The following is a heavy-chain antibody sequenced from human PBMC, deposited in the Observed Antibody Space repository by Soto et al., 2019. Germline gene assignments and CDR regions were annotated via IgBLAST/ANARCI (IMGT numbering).Heavy chain of an antibody. CDR3: ARGALSSTPRKSHWFDP. J-gene: IGHJ5*02. CDR2: IKQDGSEK. V-gene: IGHV3-7*03. D-gene: IGHD2-2*01. CDR1: GFTFSSYW. Sequence: TGGSLRLSCAASGFTFSSYWMSWVRQAPGKGLEWVANIKQDGSEKYYVDSVKGRFTISRDNAKNSLYLQMNSLRAEDTALYHCARGALSSTPRKSHWFDPWGQGTLVTVSS.